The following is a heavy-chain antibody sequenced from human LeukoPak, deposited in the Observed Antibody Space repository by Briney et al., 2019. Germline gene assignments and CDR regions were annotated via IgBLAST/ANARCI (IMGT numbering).Heavy chain of an antibody. V-gene: IGHV3-30*02. CDR2: IRYDGTNK. CDR1: GFSFSNYG. CDR3: TKDLSPMVGARIFDY. D-gene: IGHD1-26*01. Sequence: PGGSLSLSCAASGFSFSNYGMHWVRQAPGKGLECVAFIRYDGTNKYYADSVKGRFTISRDNSKNTLYLEMSSLRVEDTAVYSCTKDLSPMVGARIFDYWGQGTLVTVSS. J-gene: IGHJ4*02.